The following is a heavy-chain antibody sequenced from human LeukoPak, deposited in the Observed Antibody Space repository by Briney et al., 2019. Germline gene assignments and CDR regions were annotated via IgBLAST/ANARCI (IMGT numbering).Heavy chain of an antibody. D-gene: IGHD1-26*01. V-gene: IGHV5-51*01. CDR2: IYPGDSDT. CDR3: ARIPPYSGSYWGRGYFDY. Sequence: GESLKISCKGSGYSFTSYWIGWVRQMPGKGLEWMGIIYPGDSDTRYSPSFQGQVTISADKSISTAYLQWSSLKASDTAMYYCARIPPYSGSYWGRGYFDYWGQGTLVTVSS. CDR1: GYSFTSYW. J-gene: IGHJ4*02.